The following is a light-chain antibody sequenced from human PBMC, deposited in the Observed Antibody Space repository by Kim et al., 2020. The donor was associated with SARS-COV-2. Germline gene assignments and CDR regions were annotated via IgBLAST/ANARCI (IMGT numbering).Light chain of an antibody. V-gene: IGKV1-9*01. CDR3: QQLNTYPGYT. Sequence: DIRLTQSPSFLSASVGDRVTITCRASQGISSYLAWYQQKPGKAPKLLIYAASTLQSGVPSRFSGSGSGTEFTLTISSLQPEDFATYYCQQLNTYPGYTFGQGTKLEI. CDR2: AAS. J-gene: IGKJ2*01. CDR1: QGISSY.